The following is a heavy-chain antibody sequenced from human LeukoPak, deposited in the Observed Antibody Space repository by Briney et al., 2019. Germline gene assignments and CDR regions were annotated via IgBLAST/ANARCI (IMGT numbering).Heavy chain of an antibody. Sequence: GGSLRLSCAASGFTVSSNYMSWVRQAPGKGLEWVSVIYSGGSTYYADSVKGRFTISRDNSKNTLCLQMNSLRAEDTAVYYCATYSSSWYSYWGQGTLVTVSS. J-gene: IGHJ4*02. D-gene: IGHD6-13*01. CDR1: GFTVSSNY. CDR2: IYSGGST. CDR3: ATYSSSWYSY. V-gene: IGHV3-66*02.